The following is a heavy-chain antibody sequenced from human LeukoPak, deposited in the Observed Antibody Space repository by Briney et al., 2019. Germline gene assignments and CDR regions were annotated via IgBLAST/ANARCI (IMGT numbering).Heavy chain of an antibody. J-gene: IGHJ4*02. CDR2: IIPIFGTA. CDR3: ASSGGNSGRDY. D-gene: IGHD4-23*01. Sequence: SVKVSCKASGGTFSSYAISWVRQAPGQGLEWMGRIIPIFGTANYVQKFQGRVTITTDESTSTAYMELSSLRSEDTAVYYCASSGGNSGRDYWGQGTLVTVSS. CDR1: GGTFSSYA. V-gene: IGHV1-69*05.